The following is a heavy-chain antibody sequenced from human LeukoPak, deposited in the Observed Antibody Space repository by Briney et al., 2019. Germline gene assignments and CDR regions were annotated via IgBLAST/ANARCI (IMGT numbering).Heavy chain of an antibody. CDR3: AGVLGPAEIFDY. CDR2: ILRGGRT. D-gene: IGHD2-8*02. J-gene: IGHJ4*02. Sequence: SETLSLTCAVSGYSINSDYYWGWIRQPPGKGLEWIASILRGGRTYYNPSLKSRVTIYADTSKKHFSLKLTSVTAADTAVYYCAGVLGPAEIFDYWGQGTLVTVSP. V-gene: IGHV4-38-2*01. CDR1: GYSINSDYY.